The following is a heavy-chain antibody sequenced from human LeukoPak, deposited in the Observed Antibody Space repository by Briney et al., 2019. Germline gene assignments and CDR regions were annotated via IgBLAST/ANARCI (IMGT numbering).Heavy chain of an antibody. CDR1: GFTFSSYG. V-gene: IGHV3-30*03. Sequence: GGSLRLSCAASGFTFSSYGMHWVRQAPGKGLEWVAVISYDGSNNYYADSVKGRFTISRDNSKNTLYLQMNSLRAEDTAVYYCARAPLWQVVITGYFDYWGQGTLVTVSS. J-gene: IGHJ4*02. CDR2: ISYDGSNN. D-gene: IGHD3-22*01. CDR3: ARAPLWQVVITGYFDY.